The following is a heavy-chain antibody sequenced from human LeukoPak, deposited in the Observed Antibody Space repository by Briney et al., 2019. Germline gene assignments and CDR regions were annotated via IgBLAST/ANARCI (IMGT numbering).Heavy chain of an antibody. V-gene: IGHV3-53*04. CDR1: GFTVSSNY. CDR2: IYSGAST. D-gene: IGHD2-15*01. CDR3: AREGVNCSGGSCYSRGFDY. Sequence: GGSLRLSCAASGFTVSSNYMSWVRQAPGKGLEWVSVIYSGASTYYADSVKGRFTISRHNSKNTLYLQMNSLRAEDTAVYYCAREGVNCSGGSCYSRGFDYWGQGTLVTVSS. J-gene: IGHJ4*02.